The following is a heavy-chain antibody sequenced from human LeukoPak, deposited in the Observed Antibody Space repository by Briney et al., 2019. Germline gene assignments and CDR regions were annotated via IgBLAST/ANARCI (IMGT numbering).Heavy chain of an antibody. J-gene: IGHJ4*02. D-gene: IGHD5-18*01. CDR3: AKEGTRVQLWSTPHYFDY. V-gene: IGHV3-30*02. Sequence: GGSLRLSCAASGFTFSSYGMHWVRQAPGKGLEWVAFIRYDGSNKYYADSVKGRFTISRDNSKNTLYLQMNSLRAEDTAVYYCAKEGTRVQLWSTPHYFDYWGQGTLVTVSS. CDR1: GFTFSSYG. CDR2: IRYDGSNK.